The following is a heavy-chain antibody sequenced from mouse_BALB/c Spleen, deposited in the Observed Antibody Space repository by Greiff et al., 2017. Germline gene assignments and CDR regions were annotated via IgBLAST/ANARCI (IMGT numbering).Heavy chain of an antibody. V-gene: IGHV14-3*02. D-gene: IGHD1-1*01. CDR3: APLITTVVDPFAY. Sequence: VQLKESGAELVKPGASVKLSCTASGFNIKDTYMHWVKQRPEQGLEWIGRIDPANGNTKYDPKFQGKATITADTSSNTAYLQLSSLTSEDTAVYYCAPLITTVVDPFAYWGQGTLVTVSA. CDR2: IDPANGNT. CDR1: GFNIKDTY. J-gene: IGHJ3*01.